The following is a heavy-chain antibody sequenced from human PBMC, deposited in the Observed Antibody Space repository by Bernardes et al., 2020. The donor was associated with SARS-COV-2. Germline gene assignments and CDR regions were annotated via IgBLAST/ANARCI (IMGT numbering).Heavy chain of an antibody. V-gene: IGHV3-30*03. CDR2: ISYEGRTE. CDR1: GFAFSDFA. J-gene: IGHJ4*02. Sequence: GWYLRLSCAASGFAFSDFAMHWVRQAPGKGLEWVAIISYEGRTEYNADSVKGRFTISRDNSKDTISLQMSSLRAEDTAVYYCARETLDSTSSFFDYWGQGTLVTVSS. CDR3: ARETLDSTSSFFDY. D-gene: IGHD6-6*01.